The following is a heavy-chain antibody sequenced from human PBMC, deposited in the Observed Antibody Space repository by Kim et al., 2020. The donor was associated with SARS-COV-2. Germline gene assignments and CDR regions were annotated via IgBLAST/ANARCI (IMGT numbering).Heavy chain of an antibody. CDR2: IYYSGST. CDR3: ARDNQNRDYDILTGYYWRGAGGMDV. J-gene: IGHJ6*02. V-gene: IGHV4-59*01. Sequence: SETLSLTCTVSGGSISSYYWSWIRQPPGKGLEWIGYIYYSGSTNYNPSLKSRVTISVDTSKNQFSLKLSSVTAADTAVYYCARDNQNRDYDILTGYYWRGAGGMDVWVQGTTVTVSS. D-gene: IGHD3-9*01. CDR1: GGSISSYY.